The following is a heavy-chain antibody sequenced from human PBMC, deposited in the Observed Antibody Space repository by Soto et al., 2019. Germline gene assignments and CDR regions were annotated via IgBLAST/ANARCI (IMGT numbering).Heavy chain of an antibody. J-gene: IGHJ3*02. CDR3: ARSDTYYYGSGSYYDAFDI. V-gene: IGHV4-4*02. D-gene: IGHD3-10*01. CDR1: SGSISSSNW. Sequence: SETLSLNYAVSSGSISSSNWWNWVRQPPGKGLEWIGEIYHSGSTNYNPSLKSRVTISVDKSKNQFSLKLSAVTAADTAVYYCARSDTYYYGSGSYYDAFDIWGQGTMVTVS. CDR2: IYHSGST.